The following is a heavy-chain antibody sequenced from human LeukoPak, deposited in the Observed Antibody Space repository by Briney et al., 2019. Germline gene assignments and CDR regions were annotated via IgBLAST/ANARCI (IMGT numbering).Heavy chain of an antibody. D-gene: IGHD3-10*02. V-gene: IGHV3-23*01. CDR3: ARDLHDYVSMDV. Sequence: GGTLRLSCEASGFTFNAYAMTWVRQAPGKEWEWVSSIGSDNKPHYSESVKGRFAISRDNSKSMLFLQVNSLRAEDTALYYCARDLHDYVSMDVWGQGTTVTVSS. CDR1: GFTFNAYA. J-gene: IGHJ6*02. CDR2: IGSDNKP.